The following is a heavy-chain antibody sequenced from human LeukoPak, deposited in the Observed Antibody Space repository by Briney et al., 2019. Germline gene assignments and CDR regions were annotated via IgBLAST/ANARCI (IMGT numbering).Heavy chain of an antibody. D-gene: IGHD5-12*01. CDR1: GFTFSSFS. CDR3: ARDYEGVFDY. V-gene: IGHV3-21*01. CDR2: IISSSSYI. Sequence: AGSLRLSCAASGFTFSSFSMNCDRQAPGKGLEWVSSIISSSSYISYADSVQGRFPISRDNAKDSLYLQMNSLRAEDTAVYYCARDYEGVFDYWGQGALVTVSS. J-gene: IGHJ4*02.